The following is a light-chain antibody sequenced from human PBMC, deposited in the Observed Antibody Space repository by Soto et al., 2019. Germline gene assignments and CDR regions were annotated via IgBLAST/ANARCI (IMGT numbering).Light chain of an antibody. CDR3: CSYAGSSSLV. CDR1: SSDVGSYNL. J-gene: IGLJ2*01. CDR2: EGD. V-gene: IGLV2-23*01. Sequence: QSVLTQPASVSGSPGQSITISCTGTSSDVGSYNLVSWYQQYPGKAPKLMIYEGDKRPSGVSYRFSGSKSGNTASLTISRLQAEDEADYYCCSYAGSSSLVFGGGTKVTVL.